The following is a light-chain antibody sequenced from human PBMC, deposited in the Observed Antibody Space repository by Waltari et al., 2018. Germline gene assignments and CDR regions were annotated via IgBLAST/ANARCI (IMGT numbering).Light chain of an antibody. CDR3: QQGNSFPPT. J-gene: IGKJ1*01. Sequence: DIQMTQSPSSVAASVGDRVTITCRASQGISSWLAWYQQKPGSAPKDLIYSASTLQTGVPSRFSGSGSGTDFTLTIDSLQPEDFATYYCQQGNSFPPTFGQGTKVEIK. V-gene: IGKV1-12*01. CDR2: SAS. CDR1: QGISSW.